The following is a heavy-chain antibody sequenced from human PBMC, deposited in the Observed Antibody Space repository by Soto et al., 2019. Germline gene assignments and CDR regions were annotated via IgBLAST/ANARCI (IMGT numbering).Heavy chain of an antibody. V-gene: IGHV3-64*02. CDR2: ISRSGDRT. D-gene: IGHD2-15*01. CDR1: GFTFSSYN. Sequence: EVQLVESGEGLVQPGGSLRLSCAASGFTFSSYNIHWIRQAPGKGLEFVSAISRSGDRTYYADSVKGRFTITRDNSKKTVWLQMGSLRAEDMAVYYCARASCSSGQCYYFDYWGRGALVSVSS. J-gene: IGHJ4*02. CDR3: ARASCSSGQCYYFDY.